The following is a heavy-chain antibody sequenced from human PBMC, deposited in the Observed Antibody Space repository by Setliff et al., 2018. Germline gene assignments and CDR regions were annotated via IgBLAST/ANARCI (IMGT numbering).Heavy chain of an antibody. CDR3: ARDLGYCSRTSCHGDWFDP. J-gene: IGHJ5*02. CDR1: GYTFTSNG. D-gene: IGHD2-2*01. CDR2: INTVTGNP. V-gene: IGHV7-4-1*02. Sequence: ASVKVSCKASGYTFTSNGINWVRQAPGQGLEWMGRINTVTGNPTYAQGFTGRFVFSLDTSVSTAYLQISSLKPEDTAVYYCARDLGYCSRTSCHGDWFDPWGQGTLVTVSS.